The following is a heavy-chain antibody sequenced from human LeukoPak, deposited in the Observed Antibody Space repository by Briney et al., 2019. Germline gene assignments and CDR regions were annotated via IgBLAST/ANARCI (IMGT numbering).Heavy chain of an antibody. Sequence: ASVKVSCKASGYTFTGYYMHWVRQAPGQGLEWMGWINTNTGNPRYAQGFTGRFVFSLDTSVSTAYLQISSLKAEDTAVYYCARVGYPVYYYYMDVWGKGTTVTVSS. J-gene: IGHJ6*03. CDR3: ARVGYPVYYYYMDV. CDR2: INTNTGNP. D-gene: IGHD6-13*01. CDR1: GYTFTGYY. V-gene: IGHV7-4-1*02.